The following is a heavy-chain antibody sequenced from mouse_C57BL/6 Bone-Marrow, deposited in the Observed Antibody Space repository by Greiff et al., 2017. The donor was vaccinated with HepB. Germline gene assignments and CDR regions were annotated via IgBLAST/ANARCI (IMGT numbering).Heavy chain of an antibody. Sequence: EVKLVESGGGLVKPGGSLKLSCAASGFTFSSYAMSWVRQTPEKRLEWVATISDGGSYTYYPDNVKGRFTISRDNAKNNLYLQMSHLKSEDTAMYYCARAITTVYFDYWGQGTTLTVSS. CDR2: ISDGGSYT. D-gene: IGHD1-1*01. V-gene: IGHV5-4*03. CDR1: GFTFSSYA. J-gene: IGHJ2*01. CDR3: ARAITTVYFDY.